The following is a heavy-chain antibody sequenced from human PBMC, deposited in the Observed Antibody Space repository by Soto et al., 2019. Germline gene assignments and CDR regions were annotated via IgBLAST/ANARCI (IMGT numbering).Heavy chain of an antibody. CDR1: GYSFTSYW. J-gene: IGHJ6*02. CDR3: ARHGSGSVTTDYYYGMDV. Sequence: PGESLKISCKGSGYSFTSYWIGWVRQMPGKGLEWMGIIYPGDSDTRYSPSFQGQVTISADKSISTAYLQWSSLKASDTAMYYCARHGSGSVTTDYYYGMDVWGQGTTVTVSS. D-gene: IGHD4-17*01. V-gene: IGHV5-51*01. CDR2: IYPGDSDT.